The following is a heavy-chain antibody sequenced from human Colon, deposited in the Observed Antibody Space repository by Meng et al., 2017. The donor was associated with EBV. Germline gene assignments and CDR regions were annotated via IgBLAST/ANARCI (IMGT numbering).Heavy chain of an antibody. CDR3: ARTAICIGGSCTTWDY. Sequence: VQFQSRGPGLGKPPETRSLTCAVSGDSLSSANWWSWVRQPPGKGLEWIGEIHHNGNTNYNPSLKSRVTISVDKSKNQFVLKVTSVTAADTAVYYCARTAICIGGSCTTWDYWGQGALVTVSS. CDR1: GDSLSSANW. D-gene: IGHD2-15*01. CDR2: IHHNGNT. J-gene: IGHJ4*02. V-gene: IGHV4-4*03.